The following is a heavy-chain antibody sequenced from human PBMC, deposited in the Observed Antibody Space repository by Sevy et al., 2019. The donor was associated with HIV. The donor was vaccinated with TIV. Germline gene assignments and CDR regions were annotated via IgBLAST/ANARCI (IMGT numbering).Heavy chain of an antibody. Sequence: GGSLRLSCAASGFTVSSNYMSWVRQAPGKGLEWVSVIYSGGSTYYADSVKGRFTISRDNSMNTLYLQMNSLRAEDTAVYYCARPQGGKCYYGMDVWGQGTTVTVSS. CDR2: IYSGGST. CDR1: GFTVSSNY. D-gene: IGHD2-15*01. J-gene: IGHJ6*02. CDR3: ARPQGGKCYYGMDV. V-gene: IGHV3-53*01.